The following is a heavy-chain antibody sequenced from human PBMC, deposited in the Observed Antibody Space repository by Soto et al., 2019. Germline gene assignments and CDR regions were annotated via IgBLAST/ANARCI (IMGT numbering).Heavy chain of an antibody. CDR1: GGSISSYY. CDR2: IYYSGST. V-gene: IGHV4-59*01. D-gene: IGHD3-16*01. J-gene: IGHJ6*02. Sequence: SETLSLTCTVSGGSISSYYWSWIRQPPGKGLEWIGYIYYSGSTNYNPSLKSRVTISVDTSKNQFSLKLSSVTAADTAVYYCAKMGRDYDWGRSGYYYYGMDVWGQGTTVTVSS. CDR3: AKMGRDYDWGRSGYYYYGMDV.